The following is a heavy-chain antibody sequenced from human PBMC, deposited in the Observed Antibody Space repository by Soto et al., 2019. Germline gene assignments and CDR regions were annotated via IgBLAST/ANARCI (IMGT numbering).Heavy chain of an antibody. J-gene: IGHJ6*02. Sequence: GALVKVSFKPPGFTFTSSAVQWVRHARGQRLERIGWIVVGSGHTNCAEKFHERVTITRDMSTSTAYMEVSSLRSEDTALYYCAATLDSGSGSGYYGMDVWGHGTTVTVSS. V-gene: IGHV1-58*01. CDR3: AATLDSGSGSGYYGMDV. CDR2: IVVGSGHT. D-gene: IGHD3-10*01. CDR1: GFTFTSSA.